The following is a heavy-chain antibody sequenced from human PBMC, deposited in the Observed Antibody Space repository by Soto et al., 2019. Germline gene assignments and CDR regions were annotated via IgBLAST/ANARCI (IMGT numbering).Heavy chain of an antibody. CDR3: ARNLRFLEWLSFDY. Sequence: VQLVESGGGVVQPGRSLRLSCAASGFTFSSYGMHWVRQAPGKGLEWVAVIWYDGSNKYYADSVKGRFTISRDNSKNTLYLQMNSLRAEDTAVYYCARNLRFLEWLSFDYWGQGTLVTVSS. CDR2: IWYDGSNK. V-gene: IGHV3-33*01. J-gene: IGHJ4*02. D-gene: IGHD3-3*01. CDR1: GFTFSSYG.